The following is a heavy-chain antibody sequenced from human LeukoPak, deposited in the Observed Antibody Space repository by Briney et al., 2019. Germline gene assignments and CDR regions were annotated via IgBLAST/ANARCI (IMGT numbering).Heavy chain of an antibody. CDR3: AILDPIRPDY. CDR1: GGYISTYY. J-gene: IGHJ4*02. CDR2: IYYSGYT. D-gene: IGHD2-21*01. Sequence: PSETLSLTCTVSGGYISTYYWSWIRQPPGKGLEWIGYIYYSGYTNYSPSLKSRVTISVATSKNQFSLKLTSVTDADTAVYYCAILDPIRPDYWGQGTQVTVSS. V-gene: IGHV4-59*08.